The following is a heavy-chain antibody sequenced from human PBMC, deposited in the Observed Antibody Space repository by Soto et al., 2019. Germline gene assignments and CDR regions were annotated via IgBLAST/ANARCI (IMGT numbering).Heavy chain of an antibody. D-gene: IGHD2-2*01. J-gene: IGHJ5*02. CDR1: GGSFSGYY. CDR3: ARVVRAARGWFDP. CDR2: INHSGST. V-gene: IGHV4-34*01. Sequence: QVQLQQWGAGLLKPSETLSLTCAVYGGSFSGYYWSWIRQPPGKGLEWIGEINHSGSTNYNPSLKSRVTISVDTSKNQFSLKLSSVTAADTAVYYCARVVRAARGWFDPWGQGTLVTVSS.